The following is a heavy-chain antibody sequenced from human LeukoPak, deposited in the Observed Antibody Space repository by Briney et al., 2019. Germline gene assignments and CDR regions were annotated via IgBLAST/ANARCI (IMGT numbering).Heavy chain of an antibody. CDR3: ARNMGSGYYFAEGY. J-gene: IGHJ4*02. Sequence: GGSLRLSCAASGFTFSSYSMNWVRQAPRKGLEWVSSISSSSSYIYYADSVKGRFTISRDNAKNSLYLQMSSLRAEDTAFYYCARNMGSGYYFAEGYWGQGILVTVSS. CDR2: ISSSSSYI. V-gene: IGHV3-21*04. D-gene: IGHD3-22*01. CDR1: GFTFSSYS.